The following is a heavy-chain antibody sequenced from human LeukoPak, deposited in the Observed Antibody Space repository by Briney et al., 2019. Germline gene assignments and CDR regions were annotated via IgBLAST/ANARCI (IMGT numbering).Heavy chain of an antibody. Sequence: PSETLSLTCTVSGGSISSGGYYWSWIRQPPGKGLEWIGYIYYSGTTNYNPSLQSRVTISVATSKNQFSLKLSSVTAAYTALYYCARDRASAGGFDYWGQGTLVTVSS. J-gene: IGHJ4*02. CDR2: IYYSGTT. D-gene: IGHD2-15*01. V-gene: IGHV4-61*08. CDR1: GGSISSGGYY. CDR3: ARDRASAGGFDY.